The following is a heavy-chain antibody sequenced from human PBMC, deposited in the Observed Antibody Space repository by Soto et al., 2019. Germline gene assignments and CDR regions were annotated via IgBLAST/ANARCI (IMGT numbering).Heavy chain of an antibody. CDR3: AREGLSCGWYVRGYYYYMDV. CDR2: ISAYNGNT. J-gene: IGHJ6*03. Sequence: QVQLVQSGAEVKKPGASVKVSCKASGYTFTSYGISWVRQAPGQGLEWMGWISAYNGNTNYAQKLQGRVTMTTDTYTRTAYMEMRSVRFDDTAVYYCAREGLSCGWYVRGYYYYMDVWGKGTTVTVSS. CDR1: GYTFTSYG. D-gene: IGHD6-19*01. V-gene: IGHV1-18*01.